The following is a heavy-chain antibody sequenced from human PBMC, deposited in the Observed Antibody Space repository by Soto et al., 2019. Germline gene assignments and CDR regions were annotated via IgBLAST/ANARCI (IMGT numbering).Heavy chain of an antibody. Sequence: ASVKVSCKASGYAFTTYHMHWVRQAPGQGLEWMGMIDPSDGTTTYAQKLQGRVTMTRDTATSTVYMELSSLRSEDTAVYYCARDEVPDVQNDAFDIWGQGTMVT. CDR2: IDPSDGTT. CDR1: GYAFTTYH. V-gene: IGHV1-46*04. CDR3: ARDEVPDVQNDAFDI. J-gene: IGHJ3*02.